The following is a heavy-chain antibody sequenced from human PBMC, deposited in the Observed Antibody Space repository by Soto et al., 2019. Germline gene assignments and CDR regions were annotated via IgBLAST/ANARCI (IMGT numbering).Heavy chain of an antibody. D-gene: IGHD2-15*01. Sequence: PGGSLRLSCAGSGFIFSNAWMNWVRQAPGKGLEWVGRIKSKVNNEATDYVAPVEGRFTISRDDAKNTVFLQMNSLKTEDTAVYYCTRLPCYMDVWAKGTTVPVSS. CDR3: TRLPCYMDV. V-gene: IGHV3-15*07. J-gene: IGHJ6*04. CDR2: IKSKVNNEAT. CDR1: GFIFSNAW.